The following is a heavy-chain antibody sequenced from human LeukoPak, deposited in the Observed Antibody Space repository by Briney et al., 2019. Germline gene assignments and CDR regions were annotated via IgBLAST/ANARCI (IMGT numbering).Heavy chain of an antibody. J-gene: IGHJ6*02. CDR2: ISAYNGNT. CDR3: TREGRRVVSSYYYYGMDV. D-gene: IGHD6-6*01. V-gene: IGHV1-18*01. Sequence: ASVKVSCKASSYTFTNYAISWVRQAPGQGLEWMGWISAYNGNTNYAQKLQGRVTMTTDTSTSTAYMELRSLRSDDTAMYYCTREGRRVVSSYYYYGMDVWGQGTTVTVSS. CDR1: SYTFTNYA.